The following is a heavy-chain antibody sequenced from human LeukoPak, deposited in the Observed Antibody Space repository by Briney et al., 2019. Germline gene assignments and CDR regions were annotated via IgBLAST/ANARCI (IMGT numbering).Heavy chain of an antibody. J-gene: IGHJ4*02. CDR2: ISGSGGST. Sequence: GGSLRLSCAASGFTFSSYAMSWVRQAPGKGLEWVSAISGSGGSTYYADSVKGRFTISRDNSRNTLYLQMNSLRAEDTAVYYCARGSWIQLWFLFDYWGQGTLVTVSS. CDR1: GFTFSSYA. CDR3: ARGSWIQLWFLFDY. V-gene: IGHV3-23*01. D-gene: IGHD5-18*01.